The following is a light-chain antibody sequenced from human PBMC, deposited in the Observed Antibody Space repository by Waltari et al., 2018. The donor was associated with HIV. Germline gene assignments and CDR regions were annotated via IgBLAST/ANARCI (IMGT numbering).Light chain of an antibody. CDR1: SSNIGAGYE. CDR2: GNT. CDR3: QSYDSSLSGSYV. Sequence: QSILTQPPSVSGAPGQRVIISCTGSSSNIGAGYEVHWYQQLPGRAPKLLIFGNTNRPSGVPDRFSGSKSGASASLAITGLQADDEADYFCQSYDSSLSGSYV. J-gene: IGLJ1*01. V-gene: IGLV1-40*01.